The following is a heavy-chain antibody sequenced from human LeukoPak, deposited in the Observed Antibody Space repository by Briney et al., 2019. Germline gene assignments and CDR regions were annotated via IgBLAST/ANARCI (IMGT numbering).Heavy chain of an antibody. D-gene: IGHD5-18*01. CDR1: GFTFSSYL. Sequence: GGSLRLSCAASGFTFSSYLMSWLRQPPGKGLEGVANIKQDGSEKYYVDSVKGRFTISRDNAKNSLYLQMNSLRAEDTAVYYCARDRSSYGFDYWGQGTLVTVSS. CDR3: ARDRSSYGFDY. J-gene: IGHJ4*02. CDR2: IKQDGSEK. V-gene: IGHV3-7*01.